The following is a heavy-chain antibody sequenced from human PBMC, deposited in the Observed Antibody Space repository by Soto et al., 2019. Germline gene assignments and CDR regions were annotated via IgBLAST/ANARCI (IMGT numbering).Heavy chain of an antibody. CDR1: GFTFSSYG. D-gene: IGHD3-22*01. V-gene: IGHV3-30*18. CDR3: AKDWFYQAYYDSSGYTGMDV. CDR2: ISYDGSNK. J-gene: IGHJ6*02. Sequence: QVQLVESGGGVVQPGRSLRLSCAASGFTFSSYGMHWVRQAPGKGLEWVAVISYDGSNKYYADSVKGRFTISRDNSKNTLYLQMTSLRAEDTAVYYCAKDWFYQAYYDSSGYTGMDVWGQGTTVTVSS.